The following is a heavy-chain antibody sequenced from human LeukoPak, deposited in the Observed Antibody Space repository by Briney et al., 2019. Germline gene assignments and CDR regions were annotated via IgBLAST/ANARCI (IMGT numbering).Heavy chain of an antibody. V-gene: IGHV3-73*01. CDR1: GLTFSGST. Sequence: TGGSLRLSCAASGLTFSGSTMHWVRQASGKGLEWVGHIRDKAYNYATAYAASVKGRFTISRDDSKNTAYLQMNSLKTEDTAVYYCSRHEALPGDYWGQGTLVTVSS. D-gene: IGHD2-21*02. CDR3: SRHEALPGDY. CDR2: IRDKAYNYAT. J-gene: IGHJ4*02.